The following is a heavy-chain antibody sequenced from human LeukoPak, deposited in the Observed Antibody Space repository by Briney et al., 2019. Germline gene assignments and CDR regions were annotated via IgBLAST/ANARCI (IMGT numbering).Heavy chain of an antibody. J-gene: IGHJ5*02. CDR2: ISAHNGKT. D-gene: IGHD2-2*01. CDR1: GYTFTRYG. Sequence: ASVKVSCKASGYTFTRYGITWVRQAPGQGLEWMGWISAHNGKTNYAQKFQGRVTMTTDTPTSTAYMELRSLRSDDTDVYYCARGDVVVAAAVRFDPWGQGTLVTVSS. V-gene: IGHV1-18*01. CDR3: ARGDVVVAAAVRFDP.